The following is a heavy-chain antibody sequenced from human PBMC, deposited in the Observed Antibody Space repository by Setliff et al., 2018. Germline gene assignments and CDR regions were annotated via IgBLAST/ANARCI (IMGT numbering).Heavy chain of an antibody. Sequence: GESLKISCKGSGYSFTSYWIGWVRQVPGKGLEWMGVIYPGDSDTRNSPSFKGQVTISADKSISTACLQWGSLKASDTAMYYCARLRLIAAACRVHYYYGMDVWGQGTTVTVS. V-gene: IGHV5-51*01. CDR1: GYSFTSYW. CDR3: ARLRLIAAACRVHYYYGMDV. D-gene: IGHD6-13*01. J-gene: IGHJ6*02. CDR2: IYPGDSDT.